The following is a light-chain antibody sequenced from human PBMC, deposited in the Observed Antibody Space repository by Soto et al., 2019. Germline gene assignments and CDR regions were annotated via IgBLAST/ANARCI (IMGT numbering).Light chain of an antibody. Sequence: QSVLTRPASVSGSPGQSITISCTGTSSDVGGYNYVSWYQQHPGKAPKLMIYDVSNRPSGVSNRFSGSKSGNTASLTISGLQAEDEADYYCSSYTSSSPLFGGGTKLTV. CDR3: SSYTSSSPL. V-gene: IGLV2-14*01. J-gene: IGLJ2*01. CDR2: DVS. CDR1: SSDVGGYNY.